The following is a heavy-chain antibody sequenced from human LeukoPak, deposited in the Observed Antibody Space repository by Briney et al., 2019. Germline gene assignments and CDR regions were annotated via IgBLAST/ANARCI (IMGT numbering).Heavy chain of an antibody. CDR3: ARDIAVAGSIPHY. Sequence: ASVKVSCKASGYTFTGYYMHWVRQAPGQGLEWMGWINPNSGGTNYAQKFQGRVTMTRDTSISTAYMELSRLRSDDTAVYYCARDIAVAGSIPHYWGQGTLVTVSS. CDR1: GYTFTGYY. V-gene: IGHV1-2*02. CDR2: INPNSGGT. J-gene: IGHJ4*02. D-gene: IGHD6-19*01.